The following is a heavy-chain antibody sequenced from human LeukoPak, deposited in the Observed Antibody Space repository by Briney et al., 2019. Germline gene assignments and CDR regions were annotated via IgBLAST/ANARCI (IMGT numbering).Heavy chain of an antibody. J-gene: IGHJ4*02. D-gene: IGHD3-10*01. V-gene: IGHV3-30*02. CDR1: GFTFSSYG. CDR3: ARDSGRPMVRGVITPAPDY. CDR2: IRYDGSNK. Sequence: GGSLRLSCAASGFTFSSYGMHWVRQAPGKGLEWVAFIRYDGSNKYYADSVKGRFTISRDNSKNTLYVQMNSLRAEDTAVYYCARDSGRPMVRGVITPAPDYWGQGTLVTVSS.